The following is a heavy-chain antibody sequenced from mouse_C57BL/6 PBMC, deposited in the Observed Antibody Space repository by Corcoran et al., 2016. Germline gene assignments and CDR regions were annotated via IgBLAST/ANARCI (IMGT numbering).Heavy chain of an antibody. D-gene: IGHD1-1*01. CDR2: IYPGDGDT. J-gene: IGHJ2*01. V-gene: IGHV1-80*01. Sequence: QVQLQQSGAELVKPGASVKISCKASGYAFSSYWMNWVKQRPGKGLEWIGQIYPGDGDTNYNGKFKGKATLTADKSSSTAYMQLSSLTSEDSAVYFCARRTYYYGSSYAYYFDYWGQGTTLTVSS. CDR1: GYAFSSYW. CDR3: ARRTYYYGSSYAYYFDY.